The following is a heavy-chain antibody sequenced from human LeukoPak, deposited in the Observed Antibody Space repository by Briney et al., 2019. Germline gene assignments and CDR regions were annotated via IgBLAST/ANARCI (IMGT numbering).Heavy chain of an antibody. V-gene: IGHV4-38-2*02. CDR1: GYSISSGYY. CDR2: IDHSGST. J-gene: IGHJ6*03. Sequence: SETLSLTCTVSGYSISSGYYWGWIRQPPGKGLEWTGSIDHSGSTYYNPSLKSRITISVDTSKNQFSLKLSSVTAADTAVYYCARVGYYYYYMDVWGKGTTVTVSS. CDR3: ARVGYYYYYMDV.